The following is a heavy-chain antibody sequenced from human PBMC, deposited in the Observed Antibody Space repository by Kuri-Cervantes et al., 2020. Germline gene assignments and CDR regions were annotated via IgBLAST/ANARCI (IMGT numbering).Heavy chain of an antibody. V-gene: IGHV3-66*01. D-gene: IGHD1-26*01. J-gene: IGHJ3*01. CDR1: GFTVSSNY. Sequence: LSLTCAASGFTVSSNYMSWVRQAPGKGLEWVSVIYSGGSTYYADSVKGRFTISRDNAKNSLYLQMSSLRAEDTAIYYCARDGKHTNSFDVWGQGTMVTVSS. CDR3: ARDGKHTNSFDV. CDR2: IYSGGST.